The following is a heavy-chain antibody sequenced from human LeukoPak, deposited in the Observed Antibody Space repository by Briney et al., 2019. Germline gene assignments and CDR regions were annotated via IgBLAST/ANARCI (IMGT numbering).Heavy chain of an antibody. J-gene: IGHJ4*02. CDR2: IYTSGST. CDR1: GGSISSYY. Sequence: ETLSLTCTVSGGSISSYYWSWTRQPAGTGLEWIGRIYTSGSTNCNPSLKSRVTMSVDTSKNQFSLKLSSVTAADTAVYYCTTSGYDGIDYWGQGTLVTVSS. CDR3: TTSGYDGIDY. V-gene: IGHV4-4*07. D-gene: IGHD5-12*01.